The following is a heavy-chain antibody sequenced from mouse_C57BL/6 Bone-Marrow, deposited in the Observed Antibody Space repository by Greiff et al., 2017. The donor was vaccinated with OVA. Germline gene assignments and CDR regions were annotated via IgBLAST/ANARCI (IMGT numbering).Heavy chain of an antibody. CDR1: GYTFTSYW. J-gene: IGHJ2*01. V-gene: IGHV1-69*01. Sequence: QVQLQQPGAELVMPGASVKLSCKASGYTFTSYWMHWVKQRPGQGLEWIGEIDPSDSYTNYNQQFKGKSTLTVDKSAITAYMQLRSLTSEDSAFDNRAREPHITTVNDYWGQGTTLTVSS. CDR3: AREPHITTVNDY. CDR2: IDPSDSYT. D-gene: IGHD1-1*01.